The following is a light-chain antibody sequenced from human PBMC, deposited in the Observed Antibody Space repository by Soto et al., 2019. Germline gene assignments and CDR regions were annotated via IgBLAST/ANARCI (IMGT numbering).Light chain of an antibody. CDR1: QSVSNNY. Sequence: IVLTQSPATLSLSPGERATLSLRASQSVSNNYLAWYQQKPGQAPRLLIYGASNRATGIPDRFSGSGSGTDFTLTISRLEPEDFAVYYCQQYGSSGTFGQGTKVDIK. V-gene: IGKV3-20*01. CDR2: GAS. J-gene: IGKJ1*01. CDR3: QQYGSSGT.